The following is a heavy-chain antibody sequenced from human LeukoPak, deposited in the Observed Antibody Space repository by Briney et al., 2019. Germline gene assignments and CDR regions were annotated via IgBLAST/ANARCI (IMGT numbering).Heavy chain of an antibody. CDR3: ARGRLGRIPAAPFDR. V-gene: IGHV3-74*01. J-gene: IGHJ4*02. Sequence: GGSLRPSCAASGFTFSSYWMHWVRQAPGKGLVWVSRINSDGSSTTYADSVKGRFTISRDNAKNTLYLQMNSLRAEDTAVYYCARGRLGRIPAAPFDRWGQGTLVTVSS. CDR2: INSDGSST. CDR1: GFTFSSYW. D-gene: IGHD6-13*01.